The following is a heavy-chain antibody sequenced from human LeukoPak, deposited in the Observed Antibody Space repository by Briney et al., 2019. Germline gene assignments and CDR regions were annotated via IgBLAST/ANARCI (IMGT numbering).Heavy chain of an antibody. CDR3: ARGLCAGGTCYVMDY. Sequence: GASVKVSCKASGYTFTSYYMHWVRQAPGQGLEWMGWINPNSGGTNYAQKFQGRVTMTRDMSTSTFYMDLSSLRSEDTAVYFCARGLCAGGTCYVMDYWGQGTLVTVSS. CDR2: INPNSGGT. J-gene: IGHJ4*02. CDR1: GYTFTSYY. V-gene: IGHV1-2*02. D-gene: IGHD2-15*01.